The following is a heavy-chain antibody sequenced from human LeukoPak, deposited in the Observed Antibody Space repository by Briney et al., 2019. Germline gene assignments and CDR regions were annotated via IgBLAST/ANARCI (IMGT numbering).Heavy chain of an antibody. Sequence: PGGSLRLSCAASGFTFSSYAMSWVRQAPGEGREWVSTMSTRGGSTYYADSVKGRFTISRDNSKNTLFLHMNSLRAEDTAVYYCARAVDFWSGYPQPNWFDPWGQGTLVTVSS. V-gene: IGHV3-23*01. D-gene: IGHD3-3*01. CDR3: ARAVDFWSGYPQPNWFDP. CDR2: MSTRGGST. CDR1: GFTFSSYA. J-gene: IGHJ5*02.